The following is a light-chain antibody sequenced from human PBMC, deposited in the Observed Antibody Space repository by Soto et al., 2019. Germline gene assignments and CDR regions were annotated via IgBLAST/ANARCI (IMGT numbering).Light chain of an antibody. CDR1: QSVSRN. CDR2: GAS. CDR3: QQRSNWPSIT. Sequence: EIVMTQSPATLSVSPGERATLYCRASQSVSRNLAWYQQKPGQAHRLLIYGASNRATGIPARFSGSGSGTDFSLTISSLEPEDVAVYYCQQRSNWPSITFGQGTRVEIK. V-gene: IGKV3-11*01. J-gene: IGKJ5*01.